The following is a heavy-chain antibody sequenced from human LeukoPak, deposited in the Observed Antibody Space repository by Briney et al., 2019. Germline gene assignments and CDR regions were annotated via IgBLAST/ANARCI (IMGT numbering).Heavy chain of an antibody. V-gene: IGHV3-23*01. CDR3: AKMDDYDSFYPVY. D-gene: IGHD3-22*01. CDR1: GFTFSSYA. CDR2: ISGSGGST. Sequence: GGSLRLSCAASGFTFSSYAMSWVHQAPGKGLEWVSAISGSGGSTYYADSVKGRFTISRDNSKNTLYLQMNSLRAEDTAVYYCAKMDDYDSFYPVYWGQGTLVTVSS. J-gene: IGHJ4*02.